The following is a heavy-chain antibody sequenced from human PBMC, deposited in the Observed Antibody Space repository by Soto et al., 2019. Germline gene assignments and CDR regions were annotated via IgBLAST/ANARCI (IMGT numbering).Heavy chain of an antibody. V-gene: IGHV1-18*01. CDR2: ISAYNGNT. D-gene: IGHD3-9*01. Sequence: ASVKVSCKASGYTFTSYGISWVRQASGQGLEWMGWISAYNGNTNYAQKLQGRVTMTTDTSTSTAYMELRSLRSDDTAVYYCASSPPINYDILTGYYPRFWKTYYFDYWGQGTLVTVSS. CDR1: GYTFTSYG. CDR3: ASSPPINYDILTGYYPRFWKTYYFDY. J-gene: IGHJ4*02.